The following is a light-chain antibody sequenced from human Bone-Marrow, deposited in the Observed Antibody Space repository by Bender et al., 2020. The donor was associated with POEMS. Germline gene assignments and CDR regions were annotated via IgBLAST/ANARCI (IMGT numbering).Light chain of an antibody. CDR3: QSFDTSLSGWV. J-gene: IGLJ3*02. Sequence: SYELTQPPSVSVSPGQTARITCSGDKLGDKYASWYQQQPGQSPVLVIYQDSKRPSGIPERFSGSHSGNTATLTISGTQAMDEDDYYCQSFDTSLSGWVFGAGTKLTV. CDR1: KLGDKY. V-gene: IGLV3-1*01. CDR2: QDS.